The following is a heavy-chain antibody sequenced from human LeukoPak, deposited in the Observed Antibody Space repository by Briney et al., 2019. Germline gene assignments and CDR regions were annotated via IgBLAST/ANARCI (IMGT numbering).Heavy chain of an antibody. J-gene: IGHJ4*02. V-gene: IGHV1-46*01. CDR2: INPSGAGT. CDR3: AKDGGSYSTDY. CDR1: GYIFTTYK. Sequence: ASVKVSCKASGYIFTTYKMHWVRQAPGRGLEWMGIINPSGAGTRNAQRFQGRVTMTRGTSTSTVYMELNSLTSEDTAVYYCAKDGGSYSTDYWGQGTLVTVSS. D-gene: IGHD1-26*01.